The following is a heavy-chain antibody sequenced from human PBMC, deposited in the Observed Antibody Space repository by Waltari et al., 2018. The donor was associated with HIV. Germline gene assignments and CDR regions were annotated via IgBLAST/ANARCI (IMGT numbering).Heavy chain of an antibody. D-gene: IGHD1-26*01. CDR3: ARHALRVGASYWYFDL. J-gene: IGHJ2*01. V-gene: IGHV4-39*01. CDR2: IYYSGRS. Sequence: QLQLQESGPGLVKPSETLSLTCTVSGGSLSNSNYFLGWIRQPPGKGLEWIGRIYYSGRSYYNPSLKSRVTISVDTSKNQFSLKLSSVTATDTAVYYCARHALRVGASYWYFDLWGRGTLVTVSS. CDR1: GGSLSNSNYF.